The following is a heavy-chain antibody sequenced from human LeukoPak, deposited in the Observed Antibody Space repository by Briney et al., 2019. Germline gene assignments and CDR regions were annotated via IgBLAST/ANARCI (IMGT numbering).Heavy chain of an antibody. J-gene: IGHJ4*02. CDR3: AKDVGGYKGLDY. V-gene: IGHV3-43*01. D-gene: IGHD3-22*01. Sequence: PGGSLRLSCAASGFTFDDYTMHWVRQAPGKGLEWVSLIRWDGGYTYSVDSVKGRFTISRDNSKNSLYLQMNSLRTEDTALYYCAKDVGGYKGLDYWGQGTLVTVSS. CDR1: GFTFDDYT. CDR2: IRWDGGYT.